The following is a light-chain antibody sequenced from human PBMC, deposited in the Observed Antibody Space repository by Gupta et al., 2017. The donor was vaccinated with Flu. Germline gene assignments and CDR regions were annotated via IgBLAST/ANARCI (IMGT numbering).Light chain of an antibody. CDR1: QSVSSSY. V-gene: IGKV3D-20*01. CDR2: DAS. J-gene: IGKJ5*01. CDR3: QHYVSSPIP. Sequence: EIVLTQSPATLSLSPGERATLSCGASQSVSSSYLAWYQQKPGLAPRLLIYDASSRATGIPDRFSGSGSGTDFTLTISRLEPEDFAVYYCQHYVSSPIPFGQGTRLEIK.